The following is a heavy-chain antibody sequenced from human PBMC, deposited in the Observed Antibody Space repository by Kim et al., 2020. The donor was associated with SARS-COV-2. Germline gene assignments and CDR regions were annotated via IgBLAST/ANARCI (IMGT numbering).Heavy chain of an antibody. D-gene: IGHD3-10*01. J-gene: IGHJ6*02. CDR1: GFTFSSYA. CDR3: AMVRGGGYYYYGMDA. CDR2: ISYDGSNK. V-gene: IGHV3-30*04. Sequence: GGSLRLSCAASGFTFSSYAMHWVRQAPGKGLEWVAVISYDGSNKYYADSVKGRFTISRDNSKNTLYLQMNSLRAEDTAVYYCAMVRGGGYYYYGMDAWGQGTTVTVSS.